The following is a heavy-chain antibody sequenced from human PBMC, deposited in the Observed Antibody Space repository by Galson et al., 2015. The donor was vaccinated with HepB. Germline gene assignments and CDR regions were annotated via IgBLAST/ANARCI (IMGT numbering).Heavy chain of an antibody. D-gene: IGHD4-17*01. V-gene: IGHV3-30*03. CDR3: ARDSAYFSGDYIGVYHFDL. Sequence: SLRLSCAASGFDFPSCGMHWVRQAPGKGLEWLTVTSYDGSKKFYADSVKDRFTISRDNSKKTLFLEMNSLRPADTAVYFCARDSAYFSGDYIGVYHFDLWGPGTLVTVSS. CDR2: TSYDGSKK. J-gene: IGHJ4*02. CDR1: GFDFPSCG.